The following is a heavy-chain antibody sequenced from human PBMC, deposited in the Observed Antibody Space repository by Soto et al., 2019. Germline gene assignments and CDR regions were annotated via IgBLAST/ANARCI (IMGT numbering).Heavy chain of an antibody. Sequence: GGSLRLSCAASGFTFSSYGMHWVRQAPGKGLEWVAVISYDGSNKYYADSVKGRFTISRDNSKNTPYLQMNSLRAEDTAVYYCAKDQEKYNHYYGMDVWGQGTTVTVSS. CDR1: GFTFSSYG. J-gene: IGHJ6*02. V-gene: IGHV3-30*18. CDR3: AKDQEKYNHYYGMDV. CDR2: ISYDGSNK.